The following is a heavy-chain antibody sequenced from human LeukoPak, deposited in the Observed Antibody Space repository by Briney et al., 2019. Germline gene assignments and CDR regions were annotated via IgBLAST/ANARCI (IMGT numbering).Heavy chain of an antibody. CDR3: ARGKPSVTTFDY. CDR1: GGSISSDY. Sequence: TSETLSLTCTVSGGSISSDYWNWIRQPPGKGLEWIGYFSYSGRNKYNPSLQTRVTILGDTSKNQFSLNLTSVTAADTAVYYCARGKPSVTTFDYWGQGTLVSVSS. V-gene: IGHV4-59*12. CDR2: FSYSGRN. D-gene: IGHD4-17*01. J-gene: IGHJ4*02.